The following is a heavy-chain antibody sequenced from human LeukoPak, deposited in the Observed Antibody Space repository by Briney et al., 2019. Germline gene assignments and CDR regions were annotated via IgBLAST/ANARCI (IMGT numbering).Heavy chain of an antibody. CDR2: ISGSGGST. Sequence: PGGSLRLSCAASGFTFSSYGMSWVRQAPGKGLEWVSAISGSGGSTYSADSVKGRFTISRDNSKNTLYLQMNSLRAEDTAVYYCARDLSGVTGYTYGRGIDYWGQGTLVTVSS. D-gene: IGHD5-18*01. CDR1: GFTFSSYG. CDR3: ARDLSGVTGYTYGRGIDY. J-gene: IGHJ4*02. V-gene: IGHV3-23*01.